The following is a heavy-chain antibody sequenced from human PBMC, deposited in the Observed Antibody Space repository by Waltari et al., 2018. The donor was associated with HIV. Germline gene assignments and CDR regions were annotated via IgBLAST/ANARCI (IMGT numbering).Heavy chain of an antibody. Sequence: QVQLVESGGGVVQPGGSLTLSCVASVFPFRPFSFHWVRQAPGKGLEWVALISYGGRNKVYADSVKGRFTISRDNSKNTLYLQMNSLRAEDTAVYYCARDGHFYDSRPLDHWGQGTLVTVSS. CDR1: VFPFRPFS. CDR2: ISYGGRNK. CDR3: ARDGHFYDSRPLDH. D-gene: IGHD3-22*01. J-gene: IGHJ4*02. V-gene: IGHV3-30*04.